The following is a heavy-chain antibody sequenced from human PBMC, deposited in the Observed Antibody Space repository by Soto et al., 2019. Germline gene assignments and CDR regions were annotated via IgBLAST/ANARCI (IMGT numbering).Heavy chain of an antibody. Sequence: SETLSLTCTVSGGSISSGDYYWSWIRQPPGKGLEWIGYIYYSGSTYYNPSLKSRVTISVDTSKNQFSLKLSSVTAADTAVYYCARGDYDFWSGYLRWFDPWGQGTLVTVSS. J-gene: IGHJ5*02. CDR2: IYYSGST. CDR3: ARGDYDFWSGYLRWFDP. CDR1: GGSISSGDYY. V-gene: IGHV4-30-4*01. D-gene: IGHD3-3*01.